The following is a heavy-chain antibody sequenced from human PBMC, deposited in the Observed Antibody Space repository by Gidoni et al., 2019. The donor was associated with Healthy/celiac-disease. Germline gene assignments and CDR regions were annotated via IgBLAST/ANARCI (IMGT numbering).Heavy chain of an antibody. J-gene: IGHJ3*02. CDR3: ARDRVYGDPRDAFDI. CDR1: GFTFRSYA. CDR2: ISYDGSNK. Sequence: QVQLVESGGGVVQPGRSLRLSCAASGFTFRSYAMHLVRKAPGKGLELVAVISYDGSNKYYADSVKGRFTISRDNSKNTLYLQMNSLRAEDTAVYYCARDRVYGDPRDAFDIWGQGTMVTVSS. D-gene: IGHD4-17*01. V-gene: IGHV3-30-3*01.